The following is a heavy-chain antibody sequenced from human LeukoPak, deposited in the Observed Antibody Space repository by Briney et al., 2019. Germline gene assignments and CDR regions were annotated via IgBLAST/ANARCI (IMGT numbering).Heavy chain of an antibody. Sequence: SETLSLTCAVYGESFSGYYWNWIRQPPGKGLEWIGEINHSGSTNYNPSLKGRVTISLDTSKNQFSLKLSSVTAADTAVYYCARRYVTRGYYYYMDVWGKGTTVTISS. V-gene: IGHV4-34*01. CDR2: INHSGST. J-gene: IGHJ6*03. CDR3: ARRYVTRGYYYYMDV. CDR1: GESFSGYY. D-gene: IGHD4-17*01.